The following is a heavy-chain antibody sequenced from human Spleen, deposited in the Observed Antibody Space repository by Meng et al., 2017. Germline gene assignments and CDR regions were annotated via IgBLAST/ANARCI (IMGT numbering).Heavy chain of an antibody. Sequence: QVKLQQWGAGLLRPSETLSLTCAVDGGSFSGSYWNWIRQSPGKGLEWIGEINHSGETDYNPSLQSRVTMSIDTSKNQFSLKLSSLTAADTAVYFRARGPDHAKTGYWGQGTLVTVSS. CDR3: ARGPDHAKTGY. D-gene: IGHD3-9*01. J-gene: IGHJ4*02. CDR1: GGSFSGSY. CDR2: INHSGET. V-gene: IGHV4-34*01.